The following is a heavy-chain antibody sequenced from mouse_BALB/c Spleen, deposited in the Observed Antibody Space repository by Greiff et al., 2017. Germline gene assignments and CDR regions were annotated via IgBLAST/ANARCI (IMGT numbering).Heavy chain of an antibody. J-gene: IGHJ4*01. D-gene: IGHD1-1*01. CDR3: ERLVGSSNGAMDY. CDR2: ISSGSRTI. V-gene: IGHV5-17*02. Sequence: EVQGVESGGRLVQPGGSRNLSCAASGFPLRSFGMHCVRQASEKGLEWVAYISSGSRTIYSADTVKGRVTISRDNPKNTLGLQMTSLRSADTAMYYCERLVGSSNGAMDYWGQGTSVTGSS. CDR1: GFPLRSFG.